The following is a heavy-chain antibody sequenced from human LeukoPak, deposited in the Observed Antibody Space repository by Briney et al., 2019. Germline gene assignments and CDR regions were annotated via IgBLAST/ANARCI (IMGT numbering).Heavy chain of an antibody. J-gene: IGHJ4*02. CDR2: IYYSGST. CDR3: ARGRWFGEFYFDY. D-gene: IGHD3-10*01. Sequence: SETLSLTCIVSGGSISSYYWSWIRQPPGKGLEWIGYIYYSGSTNYSPSLKSRVTISVDTSKNQFSLKLSSVTAADTAVYYCARGRWFGEFYFDYWGQGTLVTVSS. V-gene: IGHV4-59*01. CDR1: GGSISSYY.